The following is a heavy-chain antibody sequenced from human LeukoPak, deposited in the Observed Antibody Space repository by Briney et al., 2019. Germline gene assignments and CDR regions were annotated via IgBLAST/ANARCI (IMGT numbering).Heavy chain of an antibody. CDR2: ISYDGSNK. Sequence: GRSLRLSCAASGFTFSSYGMHWVRQAQGKGLEWVAVISYDGSNKYYADSVKGRFTISRDNSKNTLYLQMNSLRAEDTAVYYCAISGNGAAPFDYWGQGTLVTVSS. J-gene: IGHJ4*02. D-gene: IGHD2-8*01. CDR3: AISGNGAAPFDY. V-gene: IGHV3-30*03. CDR1: GFTFSSYG.